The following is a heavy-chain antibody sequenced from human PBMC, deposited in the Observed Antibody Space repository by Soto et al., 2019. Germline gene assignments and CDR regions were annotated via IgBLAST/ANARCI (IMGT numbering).Heavy chain of an antibody. J-gene: IGHJ6*02. CDR3: ARDVLITMVRGGLYYYGMDV. CDR1: GGSISSGDYY. V-gene: IGHV4-30-4*01. CDR2: IYYSGST. Sequence: TLSLTCTVSGGSISSGDYYWSWIRQPPGKGLEWIGYIYYSGSTYYNPSLKSRVTISVDTSKNQFSLKLSSVTAADTAVYYCARDVLITMVRGGLYYYGMDVWGQGTTVTVSS. D-gene: IGHD3-10*01.